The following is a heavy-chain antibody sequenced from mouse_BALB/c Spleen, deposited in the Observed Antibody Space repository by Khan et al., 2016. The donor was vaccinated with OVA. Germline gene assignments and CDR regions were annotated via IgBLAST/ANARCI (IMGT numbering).Heavy chain of an antibody. CDR3: ARNYDYDEGLAY. J-gene: IGHJ3*01. CDR1: GFSLTTYG. V-gene: IGHV2-2*02. CDR2: IWRGGST. Sequence: VQLQESGPGLVQPSQSLSITCTVSGFSLTTYGVHWVRQSPGKGLEWLGVIWRGGSTDYNAAFISRLSISKDSSKSQVFFKMNSLQVNDTAIYCCARNYDYDEGLAYWGQGTLVTVSA. D-gene: IGHD2-4*01.